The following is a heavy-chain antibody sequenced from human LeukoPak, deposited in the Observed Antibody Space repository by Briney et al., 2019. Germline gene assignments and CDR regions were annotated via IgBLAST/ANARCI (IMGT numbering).Heavy chain of an antibody. V-gene: IGHV1-69*13. CDR2: IIPIFGTA. CDR3: ARSRGIVVVVAATTFDS. Sequence: ASVKVSCKASGGTFSSYAISWVRQAPGQGLEWVGGIIPIFGTANYAQKFQGRVTITADESTSTASLDLSSLTSEDTAVYYCARSRGIVVVVAATTFDSWGQGTLVTVSS. D-gene: IGHD2-15*01. J-gene: IGHJ4*02. CDR1: GGTFSSYA.